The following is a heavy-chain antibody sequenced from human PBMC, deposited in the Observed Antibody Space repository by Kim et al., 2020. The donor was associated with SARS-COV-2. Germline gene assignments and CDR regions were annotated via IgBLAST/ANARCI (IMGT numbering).Heavy chain of an antibody. Sequence: ASVKVSCKASGYTFTSYAMHWVRQAPGQRLEWMGWINAGNGNTKYSQKFQGRVTITRDTSASTAYMELSSLRSEDTAVYYCARDTPLTVTTSSYNWFDPWGQGTLVTVSS. J-gene: IGHJ5*02. V-gene: IGHV1-3*01. D-gene: IGHD4-17*01. CDR1: GYTFTSYA. CDR3: ARDTPLTVTTSSYNWFDP. CDR2: INAGNGNT.